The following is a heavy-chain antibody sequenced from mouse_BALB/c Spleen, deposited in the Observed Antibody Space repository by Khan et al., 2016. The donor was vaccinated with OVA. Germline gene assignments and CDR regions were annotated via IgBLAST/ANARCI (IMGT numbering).Heavy chain of an antibody. CDR1: GYSITSNYA. J-gene: IGHJ4*01. V-gene: IGHV3-2*02. CDR3: ARVNYYGYAMDY. Sequence: EVQLQESGPGLVKPSQSLSLTCTVTGYSITSNYAWNWIRQFPGNKLEWMGYISYSGTTSYNPSLKSRISITRDTSKNQFFLQLTSVTTEDTATSCCARVNYYGYAMDYWGQGTSVTVSS. CDR2: ISYSGTT. D-gene: IGHD1-1*01.